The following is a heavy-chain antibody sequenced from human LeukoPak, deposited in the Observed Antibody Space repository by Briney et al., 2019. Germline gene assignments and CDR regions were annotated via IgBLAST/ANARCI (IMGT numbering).Heavy chain of an antibody. J-gene: IGHJ3*02. V-gene: IGHV3-23*01. CDR2: LCGRGGST. CDR3: AKVLVLLWFGESDDAFDI. Sequence: GGSLRLSCAASGFTFSSYGMSWVRQAPGKGLEWVSALCGRGGSTYYADSVKGRFPISRDNYKNTLYLQMNSLRAEDTAVYYCAKVLVLLWFGESDDAFDIWGQGTMVTVSS. CDR1: GFTFSSYG. D-gene: IGHD3-10*01.